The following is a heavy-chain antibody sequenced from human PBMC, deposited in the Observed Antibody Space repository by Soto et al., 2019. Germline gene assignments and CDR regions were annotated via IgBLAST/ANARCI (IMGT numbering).Heavy chain of an antibody. J-gene: IGHJ4*02. V-gene: IGHV3-30*18. Sequence: GGSLRLSCAASGFTFSSYGMHWVRQAPGKGLEWVAVISYDGSNTYYADSVKGRFTISGDNSKNTLYLQMNSLRAEDTAAYYCAKVTLRDNTGYVFDYWGQGTLVTVSS. CDR3: AKVTLRDNTGYVFDY. CDR1: GFTFSSYG. CDR2: ISYDGSNT. D-gene: IGHD2-15*01.